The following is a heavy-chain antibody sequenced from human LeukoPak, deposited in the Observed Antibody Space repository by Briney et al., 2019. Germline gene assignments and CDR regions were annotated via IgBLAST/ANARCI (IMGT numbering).Heavy chain of an antibody. Sequence: GGSLRLSCAASGFTFSSYAMTWVRQAPGKGLEWVSAITGSGAGTFYADSVKGRFTISRDNSKNTLYLQMNSLRAEDAAVYYCARDFRSGFPNWFDPWGQGALVTVSS. CDR1: GFTFSSYA. CDR2: ITGSGAGT. D-gene: IGHD3-3*01. CDR3: ARDFRSGFPNWFDP. J-gene: IGHJ5*02. V-gene: IGHV3-23*01.